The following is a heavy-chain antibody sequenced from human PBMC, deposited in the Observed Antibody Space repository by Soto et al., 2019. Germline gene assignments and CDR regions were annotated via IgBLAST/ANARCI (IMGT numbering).Heavy chain of an antibody. J-gene: IGHJ4*02. CDR3: ARFYCGGDCPDTYFDY. CDR1: GYTFTSYG. D-gene: IGHD2-21*02. CDR2: ISAYNGNT. Sequence: ASVKVSCKASGYTFTSYGISWVRQAPGQGLEWMGWISAYNGNTNYAQKLQGRVTMTTDTSTSTAYMELRSLRSDDTAVYYCARFYCGGDCPDTYFDYWGQGTMVTVSS. V-gene: IGHV1-18*01.